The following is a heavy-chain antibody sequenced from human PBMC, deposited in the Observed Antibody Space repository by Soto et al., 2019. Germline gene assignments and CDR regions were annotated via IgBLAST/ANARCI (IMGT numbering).Heavy chain of an antibody. Sequence: SVKVSCKASGGTFSSYAISWVRQAPGQGLEWMEGIIPIFDTANYAQKFQGRVTITADESTSTAYMELSSLRSEDTAVYYCARTRIVGVSSNWFDPWGQGTLVTVSS. CDR3: ARTRIVGVSSNWFDP. CDR2: IIPIFDTA. J-gene: IGHJ5*02. CDR1: GGTFSSYA. V-gene: IGHV1-69*13. D-gene: IGHD1-26*01.